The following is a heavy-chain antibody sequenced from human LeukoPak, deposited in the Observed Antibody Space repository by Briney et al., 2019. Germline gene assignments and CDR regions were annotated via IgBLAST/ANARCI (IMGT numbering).Heavy chain of an antibody. V-gene: IGHV3-74*01. D-gene: IGHD3-9*01. CDR1: GFTFSNFY. J-gene: IGHJ4*02. CDR2: LNNDGSST. Sequence: GGSLRLSCAASGFTFSNFYMHWVRHAPGKGLVWVSRLNNDGSSTNYADSAKGRFTISRDNAKNTLYLQMDSLRAEDTAVYFCASSQSGYFVQWGQGTLVTVSS. CDR3: ASSQSGYFVQ.